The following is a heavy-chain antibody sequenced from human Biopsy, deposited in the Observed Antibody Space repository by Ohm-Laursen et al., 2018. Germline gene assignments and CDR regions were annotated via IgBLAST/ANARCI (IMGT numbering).Heavy chain of an antibody. J-gene: IGHJ4*02. D-gene: IGHD1-26*01. Sequence: VKISCKASGGTFINYAISWVRQAPGQGLEWMGGIIPMFGTANYAQMFQGRVTISADESTSTSYMELSSLTTEDTAIYYCARGPHSGSHSCFDYWGQGTLVTVSS. CDR2: IIPMFGTA. V-gene: IGHV1-69*13. CDR1: GGTFINYA. CDR3: ARGPHSGSHSCFDY.